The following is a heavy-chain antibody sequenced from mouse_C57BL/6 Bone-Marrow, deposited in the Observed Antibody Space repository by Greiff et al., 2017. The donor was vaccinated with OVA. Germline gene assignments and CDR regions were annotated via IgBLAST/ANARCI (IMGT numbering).Heavy chain of an antibody. CDR1: GYTFTSYW. Sequence: VKLQQPGAELVRPGSSVKLSCKASGYTFTSYWMDWVKQRPGQGLEWIGNIYPSDSETHYNQKFKDKATLTVDKSSSTAYMQLSSLTSEDSAVYYCARSGYYGSSYDAMDYWGQGTSVTVSS. CDR3: ARSGYYGSSYDAMDY. D-gene: IGHD1-1*01. J-gene: IGHJ4*01. CDR2: IYPSDSET. V-gene: IGHV1-61*01.